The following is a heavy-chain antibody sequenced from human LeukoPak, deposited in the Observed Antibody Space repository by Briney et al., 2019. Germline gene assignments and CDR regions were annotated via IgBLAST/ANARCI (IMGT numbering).Heavy chain of an antibody. CDR1: GYTFTGYY. J-gene: IGHJ4*02. CDR3: ARGWADWNYVRALFDY. D-gene: IGHD1-7*01. Sequence: ASVKVSCKASGYTFTGYYMHWVRQAPGQGLEWMGWINPNSGGTNYAQKFQGRVTMTRDTSISTAYMELSRLRSDDTAVYYCARGWADWNYVRALFDYRGQGTLVTVSS. CDR2: INPNSGGT. V-gene: IGHV1-2*02.